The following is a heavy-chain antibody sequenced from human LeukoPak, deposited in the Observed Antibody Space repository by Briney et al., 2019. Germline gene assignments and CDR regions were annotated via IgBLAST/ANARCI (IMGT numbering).Heavy chain of an antibody. CDR1: GFTFSSYA. Sequence: PGGSLRLSCAASGFTFSSYAIHWVRQAPGKGLEWVAVISYDGSNKYYADSVKGRFTISRDNSKNTLYLQMNSLRAEDTAVYYCARDSAKVGYSSSDYWGQGTLVTVSS. J-gene: IGHJ4*02. CDR2: ISYDGSNK. CDR3: ARDSAKVGYSSSDY. V-gene: IGHV3-30-3*01. D-gene: IGHD6-19*01.